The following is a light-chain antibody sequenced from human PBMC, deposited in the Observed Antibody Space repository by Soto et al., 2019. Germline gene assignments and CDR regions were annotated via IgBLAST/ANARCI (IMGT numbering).Light chain of an antibody. CDR2: GAS. J-gene: IGKJ1*01. V-gene: IGKV3-15*01. CDR3: KQYNRGSPDRT. CDR1: RTVGSN. Sequence: EIVMTQSQATLSVSPGERATLSCRASRTVGSNLAWYQQKLGQAPRLLNYGASTRPTGIPSRYSGSGTRTKFSHTLSILRSVIFAIYYCKQYNRGSPDRTFGQGTKVEIK.